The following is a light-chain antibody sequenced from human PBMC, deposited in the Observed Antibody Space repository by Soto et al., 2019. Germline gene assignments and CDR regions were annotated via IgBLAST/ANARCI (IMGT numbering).Light chain of an antibody. CDR2: KAS. J-gene: IGKJ1*01. V-gene: IGKV1-5*03. Sequence: DIQMTQSPSTLSGSVGDRVTITCRASQTISSWLAWYQQKPGKAPKLLIYKASTLKSGVPSRFSGSGSGTEFTLTISSLQPDDFATYYCQQYNSYVTFGQGTKVDI. CDR1: QTISSW. CDR3: QQYNSYVT.